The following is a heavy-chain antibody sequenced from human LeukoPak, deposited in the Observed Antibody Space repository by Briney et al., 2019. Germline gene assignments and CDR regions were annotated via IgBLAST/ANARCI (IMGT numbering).Heavy chain of an antibody. D-gene: IGHD3-10*01. J-gene: IGHJ3*02. V-gene: IGHV4-59*08. CDR1: GGSISGYY. CDR2: IYYSGST. Sequence: SETLSLTCTVSGGSISGYYWSWIRQPPGKGLEWVGYIYYSGSTNYNPSLKSRVTISVDTSKNQFSLKLSSVTAADTAVYYCARSPLGGGVGAFDTWGQGTMVTVSS. CDR3: ARSPLGGGVGAFDT.